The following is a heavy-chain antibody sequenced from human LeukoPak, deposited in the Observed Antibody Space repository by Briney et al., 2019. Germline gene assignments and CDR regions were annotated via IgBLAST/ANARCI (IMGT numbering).Heavy chain of an antibody. V-gene: IGHV3-33*08. CDR1: GLIFSSYG. CDR2: IWYDGSNK. Sequence: GRSLRLSCAASGLIFSSYGMHWVRQAPGKGLEWVAVIWYDGSNKYYTDSVKGRFTISRDNSKNTLYLQMNSLRVEDTAVYYCARWGSGKSFDYWGQGTLVTVSS. D-gene: IGHD3-10*01. CDR3: ARWGSGKSFDY. J-gene: IGHJ4*02.